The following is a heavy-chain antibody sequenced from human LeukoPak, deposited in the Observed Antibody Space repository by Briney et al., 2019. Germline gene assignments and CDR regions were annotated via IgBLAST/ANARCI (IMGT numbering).Heavy chain of an antibody. CDR1: GYTLTELS. D-gene: IGHD6-19*01. CDR3: ATEGLVLRRYYYGMDV. Sequence: ASVKVSCKVSGYTLTELSMHWVRQAPGKGLEWMGGFDPEDGETIYAQKFQGRVTMTEDTSTDTAYMELSSLRSEDTAVYYCATEGLVLRRYYYGMDVWGQGTTVTVSS. J-gene: IGHJ6*02. V-gene: IGHV1-24*01. CDR2: FDPEDGET.